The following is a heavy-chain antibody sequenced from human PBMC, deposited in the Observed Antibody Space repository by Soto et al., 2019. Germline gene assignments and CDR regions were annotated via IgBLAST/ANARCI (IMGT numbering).Heavy chain of an antibody. J-gene: IGHJ1*01. D-gene: IGHD6-13*01. V-gene: IGHV3-23*01. CDR1: GFTFSSYA. CDR3: AKVGYSSSWSSNYFQH. Sequence: GGSLRLSCAASGFTFSSYAMSWVRQAPGKGLEWVSAISGSGGSTYYADSVKGRFTISRDNSKNTLYLQMNSLRAEDTAVYYCAKVGYSSSWSSNYFQHWGQGTLVTVSS. CDR2: ISGSGGST.